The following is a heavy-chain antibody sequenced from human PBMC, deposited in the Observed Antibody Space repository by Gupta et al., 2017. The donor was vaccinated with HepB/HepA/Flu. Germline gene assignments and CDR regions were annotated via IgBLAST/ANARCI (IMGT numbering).Heavy chain of an antibody. D-gene: IGHD2-15*01. V-gene: IGHV4-59*11. Sequence: QVQLQESGPGLVRPSETLSLSCTVSGGSISNQYWIWIRQPPGKGLEWIAYIYDSGSTNYNPSLKSRVTVSTDTSKKQFSLNLSSVTAADTAVYYCARAETIGYCSGGTCYTSAYFASWGQGTLVTVSA. J-gene: IGHJ4*02. CDR3: ARAETIGYCSGGTCYTSAYFAS. CDR2: IYDSGST. CDR1: GGSISNQY.